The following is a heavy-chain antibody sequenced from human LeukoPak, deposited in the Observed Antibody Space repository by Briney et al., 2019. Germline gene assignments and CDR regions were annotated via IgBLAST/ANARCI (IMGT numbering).Heavy chain of an antibody. V-gene: IGHV3-23*01. J-gene: IGHJ5*01. D-gene: IGHD1-1*01. CDR3: AKGMGYNWNDYFSDS. CDR1: GFTFSIYA. CDR2: ISGSGGST. Sequence: PGGSLRLSCAASGFTFSIYAMSWVRQAPGKGLEWVSGISGSGGSTYYAYHADSVKGRLTISRDNSKNTLYLQMNSLRAEDTVVYYCAKGMGYNWNDYFSDSWGQGTLVTVSS.